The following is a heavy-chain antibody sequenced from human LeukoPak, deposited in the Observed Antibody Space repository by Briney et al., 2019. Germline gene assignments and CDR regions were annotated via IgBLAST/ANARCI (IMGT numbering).Heavy chain of an antibody. Sequence: GESLKISCKGSGYSFTSYWIGWVRQMPGKGLEWMGIIYPGDSDTRYSPSFQGQVTISADKSISTAYLQWSSLKASDTAMYYCARHGSGYDPARGSFDYWGQGTLVTVSS. D-gene: IGHD5-12*01. CDR3: ARHGSGYDPARGSFDY. CDR2: IYPGDSDT. J-gene: IGHJ4*02. V-gene: IGHV5-51*01. CDR1: GYSFTSYW.